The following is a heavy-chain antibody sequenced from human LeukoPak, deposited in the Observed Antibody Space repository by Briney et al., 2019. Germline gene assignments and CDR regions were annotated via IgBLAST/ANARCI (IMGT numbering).Heavy chain of an antibody. CDR3: AGETPNWFDP. CDR2: IYYSGST. Sequence: SETLSLTCTVSGGSISSYYWSWIRQPPGKGLEWIGYIYYSGSTNYNPSLTSRVTISVDTSKNQFSLTLSSVTAADTAVYYCAGETPNWFDPWGQGTLGTVSS. J-gene: IGHJ5*02. V-gene: IGHV4-59*01. CDR1: GGSISSYY.